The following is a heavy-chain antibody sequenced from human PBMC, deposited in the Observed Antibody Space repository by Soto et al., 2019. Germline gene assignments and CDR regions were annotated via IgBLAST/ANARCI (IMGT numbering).Heavy chain of an antibody. J-gene: IGHJ6*02. V-gene: IGHV4-34*01. CDR2: INHSGST. D-gene: IGHD1-26*01. CDR1: GGSFSGHY. Sequence: SETLSLTCAVYGGSFSGHYWSWIRQTPGKGLEWIGEINHSGSTNYNPSLKSRVTISVETSKNQFSLKLSSLTAADTAVYYCARGEDVGATPGGMDVWGQGTTVTVSS. CDR3: ARGEDVGATPGGMDV.